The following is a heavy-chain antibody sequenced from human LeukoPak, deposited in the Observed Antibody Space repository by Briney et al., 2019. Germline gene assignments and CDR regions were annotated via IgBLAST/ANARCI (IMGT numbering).Heavy chain of an antibody. CDR1: GFTFSSYT. Sequence: GGSLRPSCAASGFTFSSYTMNWIRQAPGKGLEWVSAITTSSTYIYNADSVKGRFIISRDDAKNLLYLEMNSLRVEDTAVYYCAKVGTGNQYGSGDFDSWGQGTLVTVSS. D-gene: IGHD3-10*01. V-gene: IGHV3-21*01. CDR3: AKVGTGNQYGSGDFDS. CDR2: ITTSSTYI. J-gene: IGHJ4*02.